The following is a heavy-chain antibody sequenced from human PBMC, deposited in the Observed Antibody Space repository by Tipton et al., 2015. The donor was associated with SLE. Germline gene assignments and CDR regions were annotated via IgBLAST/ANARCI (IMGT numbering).Heavy chain of an antibody. D-gene: IGHD3-16*01. V-gene: IGHV3-21*01. CDR1: GFTFSSYS. Sequence: SLRLSCAASGFTFSSYSMNWVRQVPGKGLEWVSYISSSSSYIYYADSVKGRFTISRDNAKNSLYLQMNSLRAEDTAVYYCARDTSHADWGQGTLVTVSS. CDR3: ARDTSHAD. CDR2: ISSSSSYI. J-gene: IGHJ4*02.